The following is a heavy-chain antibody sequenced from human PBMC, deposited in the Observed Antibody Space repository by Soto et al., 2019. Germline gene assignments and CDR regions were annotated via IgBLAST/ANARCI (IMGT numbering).Heavy chain of an antibody. CDR1: GGTFSSYA. V-gene: IGHV1-69*01. CDR2: IIPIFGTA. Sequence: QVQLVQSGAEVKKPGSSVKVSCKASGGTFSSYAISWVRQAPGQGLEWMGGIIPIFGTANYAQKFQGRVTITADEYTSTGYMGLSSLRSEDTAVYYCARRYYDSSGYYYVRWFDPWGQGTLVTVSS. J-gene: IGHJ5*02. CDR3: ARRYYDSSGYYYVRWFDP. D-gene: IGHD3-22*01.